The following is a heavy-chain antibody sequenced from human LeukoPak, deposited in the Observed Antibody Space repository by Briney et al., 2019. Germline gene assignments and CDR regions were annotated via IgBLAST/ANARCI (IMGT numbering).Heavy chain of an antibody. Sequence: GGSLRLSCAASGFTFSNAWMSWVRQAPGKGLEWVGLIKSRTHGGTTDCAAPVKGRFTISRDNAKNTLYLQMNSLRAEDTAMYYCARGSDCSGGSCYSYWYFDLWGRGTLVTVSS. CDR3: ARGSDCSGGSCYSYWYFDL. J-gene: IGHJ2*01. D-gene: IGHD2-15*01. CDR2: IKSRTHGGTT. V-gene: IGHV3-15*05. CDR1: GFTFSNAW.